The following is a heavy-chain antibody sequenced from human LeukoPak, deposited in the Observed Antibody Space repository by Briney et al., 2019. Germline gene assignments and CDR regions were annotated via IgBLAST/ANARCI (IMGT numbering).Heavy chain of an antibody. CDR1: GFTFDDYA. V-gene: IGHV3-9*01. CDR2: ISWNSGSI. CDR3: AKDEDSTPGYSSSLNY. Sequence: GGSLRLSCAASGFTFDDYAMHWVRQAPGKGLEWVSGISWNSGSIGYADSVKGRFTISRDNAKNSLYLQMNSLRAEDTALYYCAKDEDSTPGYSSSLNYWGQGTLVTVSS. J-gene: IGHJ4*02. D-gene: IGHD6-13*01.